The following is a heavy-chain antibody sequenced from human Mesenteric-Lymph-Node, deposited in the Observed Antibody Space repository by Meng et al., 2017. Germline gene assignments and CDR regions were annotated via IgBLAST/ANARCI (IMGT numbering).Heavy chain of an antibody. V-gene: IGHV3-23*01. CDR3: AKDVTVTTPNYYYSYGMRV. CDR2: ISDTGVST. J-gene: IGHJ6*02. Sequence: GGSLRLSCAASGFTFSSYAMNWVRQAPGKGLEWVSTISDTGVSTYFADSVRGRFTISRDNSKYTQSLQMNSLRAEDTAVYYCAKDVTVTTPNYYYSYGMRVWGQGTTVTVSS. CDR1: GFTFSSYA. D-gene: IGHD4-17*01.